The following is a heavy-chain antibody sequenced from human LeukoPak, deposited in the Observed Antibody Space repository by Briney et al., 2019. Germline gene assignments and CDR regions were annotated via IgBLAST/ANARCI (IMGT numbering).Heavy chain of an antibody. V-gene: IGHV3-30*02. CDR2: TKYDGSRT. CDR3: VKDTIFTVDPFDY. D-gene: IGHD3-3*01. Sequence: GGSLRLSCAVSGMTFERHGMHWVRQPPGKGLEWLAFTKYDGSRTDYEDSVKGRFTVSRDNSKNTLYLEMNSLRAEDTAVYYCVKDTIFTVDPFDYWGQGTLVTVSS. J-gene: IGHJ4*02. CDR1: GMTFERHG.